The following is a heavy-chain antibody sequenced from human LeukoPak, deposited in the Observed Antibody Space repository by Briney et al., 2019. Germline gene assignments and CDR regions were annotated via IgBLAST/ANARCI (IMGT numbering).Heavy chain of an antibody. CDR1: GGSISSSSYY. CDR3: ARVGYCTNGVCSQRIFDY. D-gene: IGHD2-8*01. CDR2: IYYSGSA. Sequence: SETLSLTCTVSGGSISSSSYYWGWIRQPPGKGLEWIGSIYYSGSAYYNPSPKSRVTISVDTSKNQFSLKLSSVTAADTAVYYCARVGYCTNGVCSQRIFDYWGQGTLVTVSS. V-gene: IGHV4-39*01. J-gene: IGHJ4*02.